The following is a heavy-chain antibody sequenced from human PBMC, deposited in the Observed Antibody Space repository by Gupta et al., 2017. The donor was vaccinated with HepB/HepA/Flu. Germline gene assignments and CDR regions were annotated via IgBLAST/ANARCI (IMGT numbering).Heavy chain of an antibody. D-gene: IGHD2-21*01. CDR3: ARIAYCGGDCYSYYFDY. CDR2: INPNSGGT. V-gene: IGHV1-2*02. J-gene: IGHJ4*02. CDR1: GYTFTGYY. Sequence: QVQLVQSGAEVKKPGASVKVSCKASGYTFTGYYMHWVRPAPGQGLEWMGWINPNSGGTNYAQKFQGRVTMTRDTSIITAYMELSRLRSDDTAVYYCARIAYCGGDCYSYYFDYWGQGTLVTVSS.